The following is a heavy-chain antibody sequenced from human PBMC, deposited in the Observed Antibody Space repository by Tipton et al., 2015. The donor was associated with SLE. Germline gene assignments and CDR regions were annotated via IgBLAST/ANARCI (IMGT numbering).Heavy chain of an antibody. D-gene: IGHD2-15*01. CDR3: ARGRYCSGGSCYPGAFDI. V-gene: IGHV4-38-2*02. CDR1: GYSISSGYY. CDR2: IYHSGST. J-gene: IGHJ3*02. Sequence: LRLSCTVSGYSISSGYYWGWIRQPPGKGLEWIGNIYHSGSTYYNPSLKSRVTISVDTSKNQFSLKLSSVTAADTAVYYCARGRYCSGGSCYPGAFDIWGQGTMVTVSS.